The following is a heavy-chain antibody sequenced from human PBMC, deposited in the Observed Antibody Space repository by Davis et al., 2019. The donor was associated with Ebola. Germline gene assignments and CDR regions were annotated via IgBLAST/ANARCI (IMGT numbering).Heavy chain of an antibody. CDR1: GLTFSSYS. V-gene: IGHV3-48*02. Sequence: GESLKISCVVSGLTFSSYSMNWVRQAPGEGLEWVSYISSSSSTIYYADSVKGRFTISRDNAKNPLYLEMNSLRDEDTAVYYCARGSGSYPTAYNWIDPCGQGTLVTVSS. D-gene: IGHD1-26*01. CDR2: ISSSSSTI. J-gene: IGHJ5*02. CDR3: ARGSGSYPTAYNWIDP.